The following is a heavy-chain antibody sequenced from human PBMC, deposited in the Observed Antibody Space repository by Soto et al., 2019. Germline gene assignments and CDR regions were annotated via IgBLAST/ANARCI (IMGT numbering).Heavy chain of an antibody. J-gene: IGHJ4*02. CDR3: ARGSRSSWHFDY. CDR1: GGSISSGDYS. D-gene: IGHD6-13*01. CDR2: IYQSGST. V-gene: IGHV4-30-2*01. Sequence: SETLSLTCAVSGGSISSGDYSWNWIRQPPGKGLEWIGFIYQSGSTYYNPSLKSRVSISIDRSKNQFSLKLTSVTAADTAVYYCARGSRSSWHFDYWGQGTLVTVSS.